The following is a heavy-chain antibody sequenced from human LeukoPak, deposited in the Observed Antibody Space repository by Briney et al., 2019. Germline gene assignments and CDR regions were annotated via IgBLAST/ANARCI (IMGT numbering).Heavy chain of an antibody. CDR3: AKDSSPLTSAYFDY. J-gene: IGHJ4*02. CDR2: ISGSGVDT. CDR1: GFTFNSYA. Sequence: GGSLRLSCAASGFTFNSYAMSWVRQAPGKGLEWVSTISGSGVDTYFADSVKGRFTISRDISRDTLFLQMNSLRAEDTAVYYCAKDSSPLTSAYFDYWGLGTLVTVSS. V-gene: IGHV3-23*01. D-gene: IGHD2-2*01.